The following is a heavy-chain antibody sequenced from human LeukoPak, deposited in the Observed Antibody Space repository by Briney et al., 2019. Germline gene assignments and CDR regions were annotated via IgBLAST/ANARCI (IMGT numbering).Heavy chain of an antibody. CDR3: ARERGSGWGGGIQH. CDR2: ISYSSNYI. D-gene: IGHD6-19*01. Sequence: GGSLRLSCAASGFTFSSYTMNWVRQAPGRGLEWVSCISYSSNYIYYADSVKGRFTISRDNTKNSLYLQMNSLRAEDTAVYYCARERGSGWGGGIQHWGRAPWSPSPQ. J-gene: IGHJ1*01. V-gene: IGHV3-21*01. CDR1: GFTFSSYT.